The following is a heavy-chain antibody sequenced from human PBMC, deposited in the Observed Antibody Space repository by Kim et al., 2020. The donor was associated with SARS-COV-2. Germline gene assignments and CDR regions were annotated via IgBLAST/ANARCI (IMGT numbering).Heavy chain of an antibody. Sequence: SETLSLTCAVSGGSFSSSSCWSWVRQSPGKGLEWIGEIDHSGTTNYNPSLKSRVTITIDKSKTQFSLRLKSVTAADTAVFYCARGVSSAWTLSSWFDPWG. V-gene: IGHV4-4*02. CDR3: ARGVSSAWTLSSWFDP. J-gene: IGHJ5*02. CDR2: IDHSGTT. D-gene: IGHD6-19*01. CDR1: GGSFSSSSC.